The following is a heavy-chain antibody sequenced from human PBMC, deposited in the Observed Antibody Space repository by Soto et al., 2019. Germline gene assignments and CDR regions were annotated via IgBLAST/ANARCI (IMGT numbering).Heavy chain of an antibody. CDR3: ARGSLLLRFLEPLREYLDYYMDV. J-gene: IGHJ6*03. CDR1: GGPFSGYY. Sequence: PSETLSLSYAFYGGPFSGYYWSWIRQPPGKGLEWIGEINHSGSTNYNPSLKSRVTISVDTSKNQFSLKLSSVTAADTAVYYCARGSLLLRFLEPLREYLDYYMDVWGKGTTVTVSS. V-gene: IGHV4-34*01. D-gene: IGHD3-3*01. CDR2: INHSGST.